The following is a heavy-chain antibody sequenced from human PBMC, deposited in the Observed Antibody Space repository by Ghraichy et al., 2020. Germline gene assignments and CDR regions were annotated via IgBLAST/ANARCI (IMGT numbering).Heavy chain of an antibody. V-gene: IGHV3-48*03. CDR3: AKDRECSGGNCYRDLQY. CDR1: GITFSSYE. CDR2: ISSSGGTM. J-gene: IGHJ4*02. Sequence: GGPLRLSCAASGITFSSYEMNWVRQAPGKGLEWISYISSSGGTMYYADSVKGRFTISRDNAKNSVYLQMNSLRAEDTAVYYCAKDRECSGGNCYRDLQYWGQGTLVTVAS. D-gene: IGHD2-15*01.